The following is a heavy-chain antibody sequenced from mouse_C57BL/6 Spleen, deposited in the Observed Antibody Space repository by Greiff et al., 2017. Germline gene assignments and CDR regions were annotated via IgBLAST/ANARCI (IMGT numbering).Heavy chain of an antibody. D-gene: IGHD2-3*01. CDR2: ISSGSSTI. J-gene: IGHJ4*01. V-gene: IGHV5-17*01. CDR3: ASAFYDGYYVHYAMDY. CDR1: GFTFSDYG. Sequence: EVQLVESGGGLVKPGGSLKLSCAASGFTFSDYGMHWVRQAPEKGLEWVAYISSGSSTIYYADTVKGRFTISRDNAKNTLFLQMTILRSEDTAMYYCASAFYDGYYVHYAMDYWGQGTSVTVSS.